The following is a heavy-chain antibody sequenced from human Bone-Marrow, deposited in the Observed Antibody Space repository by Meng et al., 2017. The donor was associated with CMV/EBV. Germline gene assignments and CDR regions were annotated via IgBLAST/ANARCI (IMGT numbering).Heavy chain of an antibody. CDR3: AREKVYCSSTSCSSYGMDV. V-gene: IGHV3-7*01. CDR2: IKQDGSEK. J-gene: IGHJ6*02. Sequence: GESLKISCAASGFTFSSYWMSWVRQAPGKGLEWVANIKQDGSEKYYVDSVKGRFTISRDNAKNSLYLQMNSLRAEDTAVYYCAREKVYCSSTSCSSYGMDVWGQGTTVTVSS. CDR1: GFTFSSYW. D-gene: IGHD2-2*01.